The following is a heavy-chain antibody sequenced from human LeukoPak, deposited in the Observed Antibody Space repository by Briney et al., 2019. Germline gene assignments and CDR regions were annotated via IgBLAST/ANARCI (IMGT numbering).Heavy chain of an antibody. J-gene: IGHJ5*02. Sequence: PSETLSLTCTVSGGSISSYYWSWIRQPPGKGLEWIGYIYYSGSTNYNPSLKSRVTISVDTSKNQFSLKLSSVTAADTVVYYCARDRLWFGEWLGFDPWGQGTLATVSS. CDR1: GGSISSYY. D-gene: IGHD3-10*01. CDR3: ARDRLWFGEWLGFDP. V-gene: IGHV4-59*08. CDR2: IYYSGST.